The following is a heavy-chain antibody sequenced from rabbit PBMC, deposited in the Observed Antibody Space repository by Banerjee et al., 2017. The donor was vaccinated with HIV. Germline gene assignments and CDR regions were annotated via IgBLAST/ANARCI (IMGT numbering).Heavy chain of an antibody. CDR3: ARSTTSSRLDL. D-gene: IGHD7-1*01. J-gene: IGHJ6*01. CDR2: ISYRGST. CDR1: GFDFSSHA. Sequence: QEQRKESGGGLVQPGGSLKLPCNGSGFDFSSHAITWVRQAPGKGLEYIGYISYRGSTSCATCVNKRLSISTKTTQNTLYLQLTSLTAADTATYFCARSTTSSRLDLWGPGTLVTVS. V-gene: IGHV1S47*01.